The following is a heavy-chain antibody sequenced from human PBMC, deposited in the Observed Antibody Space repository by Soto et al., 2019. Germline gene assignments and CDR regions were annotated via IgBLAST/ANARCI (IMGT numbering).Heavy chain of an antibody. D-gene: IGHD6-19*01. CDR3: ARIPQIAVAGTRFGYFDL. J-gene: IGHJ2*01. CDR1: GFRFTSYV. CDR2: ISDSGSRT. V-gene: IGHV3-23*01. Sequence: GGSLRLSCAASGFRFTSYVMNWVRQAPGKGLEWVSGISDSGSRTNYADSVKGRFTISRDNSKNTVYLDMKSLRAEDTALYYCARIPQIAVAGTRFGYFDLWGRGTLVTVSP.